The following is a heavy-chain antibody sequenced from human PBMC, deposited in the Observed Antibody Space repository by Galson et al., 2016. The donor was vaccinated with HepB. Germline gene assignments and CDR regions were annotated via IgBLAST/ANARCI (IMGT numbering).Heavy chain of an antibody. CDR1: GFTFSNYA. D-gene: IGHD5-12*01. V-gene: IGHV3-23*01. CDR3: AKAGSGYSENYFDY. CDR2: ISGGSGSGSI. Sequence: SLRLSCAVSGFTFSNYAMTWVRQAPGKGLEWVSVISGGSGSGSIYYTDSVKGRFTISRDRSKNTLYLQMDSLRAEDTAIYHCAKAGSGYSENYFDYWGQGTLVTVSS. J-gene: IGHJ4*02.